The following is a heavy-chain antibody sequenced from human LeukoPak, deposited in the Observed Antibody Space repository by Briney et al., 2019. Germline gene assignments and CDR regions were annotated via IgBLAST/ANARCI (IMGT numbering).Heavy chain of an antibody. Sequence: GSLRLSCTASGFTISGDAMHWVRQAPGKGLQWVAHISFDGSYKYYADSVKGRFTISRDNSKNTLYLQMNSLRTDDTALFYCARETLDALDLWGPGTLVTVSS. CDR1: GFTISGDA. J-gene: IGHJ3*01. V-gene: IGHV3-30*04. CDR3: ARETLDALDL. CDR2: ISFDGSYK.